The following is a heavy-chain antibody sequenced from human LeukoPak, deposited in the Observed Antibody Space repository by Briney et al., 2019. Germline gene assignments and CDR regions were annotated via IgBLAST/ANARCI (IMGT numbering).Heavy chain of an antibody. CDR2: INPDSGGT. D-gene: IGHD3-10*01. CDR3: ARDYRFGELLDDKALGNFPDY. V-gene: IGHV1-2*02. Sequence: ASVKVSCRASGYTFTGYYMHWVRQAPGQGLEWMGWINPDSGGTNYAQKFQGRVTMTRDTSISTAYMELSRLRSDDTAVYYCARDYRFGELLDDKALGNFPDYWGQGTLVTVSS. J-gene: IGHJ4*02. CDR1: GYTFTGYY.